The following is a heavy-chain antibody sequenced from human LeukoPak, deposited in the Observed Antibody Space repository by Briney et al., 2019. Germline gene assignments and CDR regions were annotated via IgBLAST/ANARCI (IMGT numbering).Heavy chain of an antibody. Sequence: KPGGSLRLSCAASGFTFSRYSMNWVRQAPGKGLEWVSSISSSSSFIYYADPVKGRFTISRDNAKNSLYLQMNSLRAEDTAVYYCARDPPLGSCSTISCPHLDYWGQGTLVTVSS. V-gene: IGHV3-21*01. J-gene: IGHJ4*02. CDR1: GFTFSRYS. CDR2: ISSSSSFI. CDR3: ARDPPLGSCSTISCPHLDY. D-gene: IGHD2-2*01.